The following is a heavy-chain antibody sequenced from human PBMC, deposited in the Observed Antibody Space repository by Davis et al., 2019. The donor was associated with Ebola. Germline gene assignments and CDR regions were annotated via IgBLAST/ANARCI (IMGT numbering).Heavy chain of an antibody. J-gene: IGHJ4*02. D-gene: IGHD2-15*01. Sequence: AASVKVSCKAVGGTLTSYAMTWVRQAPGQGLEWMGGIIPVFRTANYAQKFQGRVTIMADESTRTAYMELNGLRSEDTAVYYCVHLGPQRYCSGGGCHGYLDYWGQGTLVTVSS. CDR3: VHLGPQRYCSGGGCHGYLDY. CDR2: IIPVFRTA. V-gene: IGHV1-69*13. CDR1: GGTLTSYA.